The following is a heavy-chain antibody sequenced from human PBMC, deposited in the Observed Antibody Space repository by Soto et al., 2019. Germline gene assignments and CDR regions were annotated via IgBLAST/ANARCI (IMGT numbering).Heavy chain of an antibody. Sequence: PGGSLTLSCVRSGFTFSTYNINCVRQAAGKGLEWVSSISSRSDIYYADSVKGRFTISRDNAKNSVSLQMNSLRAEDTAVYYCAREYTAWPLAYGLDVWGQGTTVTVSS. CDR2: ISSRSDI. V-gene: IGHV3-21*01. CDR1: GFTFSTYN. J-gene: IGHJ6*02. CDR3: AREYTAWPLAYGLDV. D-gene: IGHD2-2*02.